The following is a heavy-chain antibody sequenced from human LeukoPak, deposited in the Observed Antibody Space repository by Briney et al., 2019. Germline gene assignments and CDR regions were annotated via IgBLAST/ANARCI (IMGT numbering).Heavy chain of an antibody. V-gene: IGHV4-30-4*08. D-gene: IGHD5-24*01. CDR2: IYYSGST. J-gene: IGHJ4*02. CDR3: ARRSGDGYNDDFDY. Sequence: SQTLSLTCTVSGGSISSGDYYWSWIRQPPGKGLEWIGYIYYSGSTYYNPSLKSRVTISVDTSKNQFSLKLSSVTAADTAVYYCARRSGDGYNDDFDYWGQGTLVTVSS. CDR1: GGSISSGDYY.